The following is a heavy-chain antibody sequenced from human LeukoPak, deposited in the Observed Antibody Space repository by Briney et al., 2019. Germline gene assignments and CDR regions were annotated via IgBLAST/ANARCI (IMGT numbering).Heavy chain of an antibody. Sequence: ASVKVSCKASGGTFTSYYMHWVRQAPGQGLEWMGGIIPIFGTANYAQKFQGRVTITADKSTSTAYMELSSLRSEDTAVYYCARGDYYGLGSYYYMDVWGKGTTVTVSS. CDR3: ARGDYYGLGSYYYMDV. D-gene: IGHD3-10*01. CDR2: IIPIFGTA. CDR1: GGTFTSYY. J-gene: IGHJ6*03. V-gene: IGHV1-69*06.